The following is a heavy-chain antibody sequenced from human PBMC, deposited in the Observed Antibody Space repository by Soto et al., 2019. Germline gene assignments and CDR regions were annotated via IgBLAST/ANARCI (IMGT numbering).Heavy chain of an antibody. V-gene: IGHV3-23*01. CDR1: GFTFSSYA. D-gene: IGHD4-17*01. Sequence: GGSLRLSCAASGFTFSSYAMSWVRQAPGKGLEWVSAISGSGGSTYYADSVKGRFTISRDNAKNTRYLQMNSLRAEDTAVYYCAKDPGLLNYYYYYGMDFWGQGTTVTVSS. CDR2: ISGSGGST. CDR3: AKDPGLLNYYYYYGMDF. J-gene: IGHJ6*02.